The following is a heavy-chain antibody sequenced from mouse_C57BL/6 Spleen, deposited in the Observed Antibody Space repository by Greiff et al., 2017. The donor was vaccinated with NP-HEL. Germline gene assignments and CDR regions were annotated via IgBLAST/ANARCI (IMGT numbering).Heavy chain of an antibody. CDR1: GYTFTSYW. CDR2: IDPSDSYT. Sequence: QVQLQQPGAELVRPGTSVKLSCKASGYTFTSYWMHWVKQRPGQGLEWIGVIDPSDSYTNYNQKFKGKATLTVDTSSSTAYMQLSSLTSEDSAVYYCANYYGSSYLAWFAYWGQGTLVTVSA. D-gene: IGHD1-1*01. V-gene: IGHV1-59*01. CDR3: ANYYGSSYLAWFAY. J-gene: IGHJ3*01.